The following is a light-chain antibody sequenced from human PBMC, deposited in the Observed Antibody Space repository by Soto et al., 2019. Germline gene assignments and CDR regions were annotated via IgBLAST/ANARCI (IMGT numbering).Light chain of an antibody. Sequence: DIQMTQSPSSLSASVGDRVTITCRACQSISSYLNWYQQKPGEAPKLLIYDASALPRGVPSRFSGSGSGTKFTLTIASLQADDYATFYCQQYHTDWTFGQGTKVDIK. CDR3: QQYHTDWT. CDR2: DAS. CDR1: QSISSY. V-gene: IGKV1-5*01. J-gene: IGKJ1*01.